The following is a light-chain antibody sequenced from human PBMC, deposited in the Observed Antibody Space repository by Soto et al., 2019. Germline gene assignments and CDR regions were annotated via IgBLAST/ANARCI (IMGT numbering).Light chain of an antibody. CDR2: GAS. Sequence: EIVLTQSPGTLSLSPGERATLSCRASQSVSSSYLAWYQQKPGQAPRLLIYGASSRATGIPDRFSGSGSGTDFTLTIIRLEPKDFAVYYCQQYGSSPLTFGGGTKVEIK. CDR3: QQYGSSPLT. CDR1: QSVSSSY. V-gene: IGKV3-20*01. J-gene: IGKJ4*01.